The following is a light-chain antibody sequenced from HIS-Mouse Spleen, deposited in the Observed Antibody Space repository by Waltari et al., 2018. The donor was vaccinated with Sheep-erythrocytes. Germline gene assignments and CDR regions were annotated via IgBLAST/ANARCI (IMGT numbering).Light chain of an antibody. CDR2: LGS. J-gene: IGKJ5*01. V-gene: IGKV2-28*01. CDR1: QSLLHSNGYNS. Sequence: DIVMTQSPLYLPVTPGEPASISCRSSQSLLHSNGYNSLDWYLQKPGQSPQLLIYLGSNRASGVPDRFSGSGSGTDFTLKISRVEAEDVGVYYCMQALQTPITFGQGTRLEIK. CDR3: MQALQTPIT.